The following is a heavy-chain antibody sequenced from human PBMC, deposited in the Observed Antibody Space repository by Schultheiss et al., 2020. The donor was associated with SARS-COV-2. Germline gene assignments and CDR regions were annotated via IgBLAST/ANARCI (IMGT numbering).Heavy chain of an antibody. CDR3: ARYGGYCSSTSCPWGYFQH. CDR1: GGSISSSSYY. D-gene: IGHD2-2*01. V-gene: IGHV4-39*07. J-gene: IGHJ1*01. CDR2: INHSGST. Sequence: SETLSLTCTVSGGSISSSSYYWGWIRQPPGKGLEWIGEINHSGSTNYNPSLKSRVTISVDTSKNQFSLKLSSVTAADTAVYYCARYGGYCSSTSCPWGYFQHWGQGTLVTVTS.